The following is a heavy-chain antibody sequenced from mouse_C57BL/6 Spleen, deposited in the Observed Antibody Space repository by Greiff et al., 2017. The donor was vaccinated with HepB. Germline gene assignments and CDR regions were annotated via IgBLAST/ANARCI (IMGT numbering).Heavy chain of an antibody. D-gene: IGHD1-1*01. CDR2: IYPRSGNT. J-gene: IGHJ4*01. V-gene: IGHV1-81*01. Sequence: VQLQQSGAELARPGASVKLSCKASGYTFTSYGISWVKQRTGQGLEWIGEIYPRSGNTYYNEKFKGKATLTADKSSSTAYMELRSLTSEDSAVYFCARGGVVAGYYAMDYWGQGTSVTVSS. CDR1: GYTFTSYG. CDR3: ARGGVVAGYYAMDY.